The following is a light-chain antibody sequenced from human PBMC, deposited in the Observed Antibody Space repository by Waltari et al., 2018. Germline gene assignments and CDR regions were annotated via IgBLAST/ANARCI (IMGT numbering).Light chain of an antibody. Sequence: EIVLTQSPGTLSLSPGERATLSCRASQSVSNNYLNWYQQKPGQAHRLLIHGASSRATGIADRFSGSGSGTDFTLTISRLEPEDFAVYYCQQYDGIVLTFGGGTRVEI. V-gene: IGKV3-20*01. J-gene: IGKJ4*01. CDR2: GAS. CDR1: QSVSNNY. CDR3: QQYDGIVLT.